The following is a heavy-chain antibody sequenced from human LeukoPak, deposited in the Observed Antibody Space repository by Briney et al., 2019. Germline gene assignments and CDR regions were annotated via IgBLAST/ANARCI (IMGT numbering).Heavy chain of an antibody. J-gene: IGHJ2*01. CDR2: IYYSGST. CDR1: GGSISSSSYY. Sequence: SETLSLTCTVSGGSISSSSYYWGWIRQPPGKGLEWIGNIYYSGSTYYNTSLKSRVTISVDTSKNQFSLKLSSETAADTAVYYCAREARVTIFGVVINYWYFDLWGRGTLVTVSS. V-gene: IGHV4-39*07. D-gene: IGHD3-3*01. CDR3: AREARVTIFGVVINYWYFDL.